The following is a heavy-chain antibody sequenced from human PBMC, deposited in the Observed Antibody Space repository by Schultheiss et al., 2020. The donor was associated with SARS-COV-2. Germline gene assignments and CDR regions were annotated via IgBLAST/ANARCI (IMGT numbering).Heavy chain of an antibody. CDR3: ARFGYYYSDSSGFDY. Sequence: SETLSLTCTVSGGSISSSSYYWGWIRQPPGKGLEWIGTIYYRGSIYYNPSLKSRVTISVDTSKSQFSLKLTSATAADTAVYYCARFGYYYSDSSGFDYWGQGTLVTVSS. D-gene: IGHD3-22*01. CDR2: IYYRGSI. V-gene: IGHV4-39*01. CDR1: GGSISSSSYY. J-gene: IGHJ4*02.